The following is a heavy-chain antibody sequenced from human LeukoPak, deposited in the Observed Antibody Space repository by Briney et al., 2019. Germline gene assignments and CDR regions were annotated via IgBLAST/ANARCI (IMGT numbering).Heavy chain of an antibody. Sequence: GGSLRLSCAASGFTFSNYWMDWVRQSPGKGLEWVANIKEDGSDKYYVDSVKGRFTISRDNSKNTLYLQMNSLRAEDTAVYYCAKDIAVAPDAFDIWGQGTMVTVSS. CDR3: AKDIAVAPDAFDI. V-gene: IGHV3-7*03. J-gene: IGHJ3*02. D-gene: IGHD6-19*01. CDR1: GFTFSNYW. CDR2: IKEDGSDK.